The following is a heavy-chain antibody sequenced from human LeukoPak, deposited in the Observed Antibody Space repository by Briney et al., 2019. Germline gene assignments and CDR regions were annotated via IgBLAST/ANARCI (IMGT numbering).Heavy chain of an antibody. V-gene: IGHV3-53*01. CDR3: ARAPFYYDSSGYPYFDG. CDR2: MYTGGST. Sequence: GGSLRLSCAASGFTFSSYAMSWVRQAPGKGLEWVSVMYTGGSTYYADSVKGRFTISRDNSKNTLYLQMNSLRAEDTALYYCARAPFYYDSSGYPYFDGWGQGTLVTVSS. J-gene: IGHJ4*02. CDR1: GFTFSSYA. D-gene: IGHD3-22*01.